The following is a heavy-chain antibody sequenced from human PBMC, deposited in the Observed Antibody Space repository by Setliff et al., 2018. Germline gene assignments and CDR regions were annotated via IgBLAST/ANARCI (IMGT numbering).Heavy chain of an antibody. V-gene: IGHV4-4*07. CDR1: GGSFNSYY. D-gene: IGHD5-12*01. Sequence: PAETLSLTCAVYGGSFNSYYWSWIRQHAGKGLEWIGRISTSGSTNYNPSLKSRVTVSLDTSKNQFSLKLTSVTAADTAVYYCARDQWVRSPPLYFSYSMDVWGQGTTVTVSS. J-gene: IGHJ6*02. CDR2: ISTSGST. CDR3: ARDQWVRSPPLYFSYSMDV.